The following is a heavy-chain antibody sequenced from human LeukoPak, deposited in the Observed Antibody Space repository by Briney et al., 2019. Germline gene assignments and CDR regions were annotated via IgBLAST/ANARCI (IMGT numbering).Heavy chain of an antibody. D-gene: IGHD2-2*01. Sequence: PGRSLRLSCAASGFTFSSYGMHWVRQAPGKGLEWVAVIWYDGSNKYYADSVKGRFTISRDNSKNTLYLQMNSLRAEDTAVYYCARGRIGRVVPAARKYNWFDPWGQGTLVTVSS. CDR2: IWYDGSNK. CDR3: ARGRIGRVVPAARKYNWFDP. V-gene: IGHV3-33*01. J-gene: IGHJ5*02. CDR1: GFTFSSYG.